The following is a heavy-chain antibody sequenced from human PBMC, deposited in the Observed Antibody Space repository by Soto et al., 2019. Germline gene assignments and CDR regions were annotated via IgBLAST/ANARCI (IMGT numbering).Heavy chain of an antibody. CDR3: ARGRPRWITMIVVYWFDP. CDR2: INHSGST. V-gene: IGHV4-34*01. D-gene: IGHD3-22*01. J-gene: IGHJ5*02. CDR1: GGSFSGYY. Sequence: SETLSLTCAVYGGSFSGYYWSWIRQPPWKGLEWIGEINHSGSTNYNPSLKSRVTISVDTSKNQFSLKLSSVTAADTAVYYCARGRPRWITMIVVYWFDPWGQGTLVTVSS.